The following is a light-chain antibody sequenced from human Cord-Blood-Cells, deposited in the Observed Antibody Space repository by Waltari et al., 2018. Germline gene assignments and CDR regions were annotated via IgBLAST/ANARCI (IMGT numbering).Light chain of an antibody. J-gene: IGLJ1*01. CDR3: CSYAGSSTYV. V-gene: IGLV2-23*01. CDR1: SSDVGSYNL. Sequence: QSALTQPASVSGSPGQSLTISCTGTSSDVGSYNLVSWCQQHPGKAPKLMIYEGSKRPSGVSNRFSGSKSGNTASLTISGLQAEDEADYYCCSYAGSSTYVFGTGTKVTVL. CDR2: EGS.